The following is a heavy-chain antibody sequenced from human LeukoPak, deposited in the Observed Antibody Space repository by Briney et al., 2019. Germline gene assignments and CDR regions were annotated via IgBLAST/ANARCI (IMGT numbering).Heavy chain of an antibody. CDR1: GYTFTSYG. CDR2: ISPYNGDT. CDR3: ARERELGNWFDP. V-gene: IGHV1-18*01. D-gene: IGHD7-27*01. Sequence: ASVKVPCKASGYTFTSYGISWVRQAPGQGFEWVGWISPYNGDTNYAQKLQGRVTMTTDRSTSTAYMELRSLRSDDTAVYCRARERELGNWFDPWGQGTLFTVSS. J-gene: IGHJ5*02.